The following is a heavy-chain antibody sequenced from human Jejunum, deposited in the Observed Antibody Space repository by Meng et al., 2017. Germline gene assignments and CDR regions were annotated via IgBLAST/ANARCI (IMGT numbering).Heavy chain of an antibody. CDR3: ARDLWGHGAFDI. CDR2: ISSDGSQI. D-gene: IGHD7-27*01. V-gene: IGHV3-74*01. CDR1: GFTFSDYW. J-gene: IGHJ3*02. Sequence: GESLKISCVASGFTFSDYWIHWIRQVPGKGLVWVALISSDGSQIVYVDSVKGRFTISRDNAKSTLFLQMNSLRAEDAGVYYCARDLWGHGAFDIWGPGELVTVSS.